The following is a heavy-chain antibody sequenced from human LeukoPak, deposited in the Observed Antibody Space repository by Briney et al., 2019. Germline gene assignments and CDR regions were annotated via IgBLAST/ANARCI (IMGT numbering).Heavy chain of an antibody. J-gene: IGHJ4*02. CDR2: FDPEDGET. CDR3: ATVGRYDFWSGYGY. CDR1: GYTLTELS. D-gene: IGHD3-3*01. V-gene: IGHV1-24*01. Sequence: GASVKVSCKVSGYTLTELSMHWVRQAPGKGLEWMGGFDPEDGETIYAQKFQGRVTMTEDTSTDTAYMELSSLRSEDTAVYYCATVGRYDFWSGYGYWGQGTLVTVSS.